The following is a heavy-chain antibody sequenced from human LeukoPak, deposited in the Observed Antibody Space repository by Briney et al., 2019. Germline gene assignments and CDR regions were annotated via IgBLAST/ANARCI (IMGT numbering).Heavy chain of an antibody. CDR2: IKYTGST. D-gene: IGHD2-15*01. Sequence: SETLSLTCAVYGGSLSGYYWSWIRQSPGKGLEWIGEIKYTGSTNYNPSVKSRDTISGDTSKNQFSLHLSSVTAADTAVYYCARLGYCSGGSCNSYFQHWGQGTLVTVSS. CDR3: ARLGYCSGGSCNSYFQH. J-gene: IGHJ1*01. V-gene: IGHV4-34*01. CDR1: GGSLSGYY.